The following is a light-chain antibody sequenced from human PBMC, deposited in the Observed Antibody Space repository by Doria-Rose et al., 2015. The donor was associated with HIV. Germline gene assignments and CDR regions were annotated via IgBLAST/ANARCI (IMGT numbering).Light chain of an antibody. CDR1: QSFSSTY. Sequence: DIVMTQSSGTLSLSPGERATLSCRASQSFSSTYLARYQQKPGQAPSLLIYDGSTRATGIPDRFSASGSGTDFTLTINGLEPEDFALYYCHQYGTSWTFGQGTKVEI. CDR3: HQYGTSWT. CDR2: DGS. J-gene: IGKJ1*01. V-gene: IGKV3-20*01.